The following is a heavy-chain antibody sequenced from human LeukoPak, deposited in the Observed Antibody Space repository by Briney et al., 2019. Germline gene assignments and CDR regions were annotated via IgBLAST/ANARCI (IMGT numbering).Heavy chain of an antibody. CDR3: AKDSVLWFGELFTSFFFDY. J-gene: IGHJ4*02. Sequence: GGTLRLSCAASGFTFSNYAMSWVRQAPGKGLEWVSAISGSGGSTYYADSVKGRFTISRDNSKNTLYLQMNSLRAEDTAVYYCAKDSVLWFGELFTSFFFDYWGQGTLVTVSS. D-gene: IGHD3-10*01. V-gene: IGHV3-23*01. CDR1: GFTFSNYA. CDR2: ISGSGGST.